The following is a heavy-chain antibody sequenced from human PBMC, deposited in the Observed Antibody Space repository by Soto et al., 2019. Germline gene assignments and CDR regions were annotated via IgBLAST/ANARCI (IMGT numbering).Heavy chain of an antibody. CDR1: GFPYSYVW. Sequence: GGSLRLSCAASGFPYSYVWMHWVRQAPGKGLEWVAVIWYDGSNKYYADSVKGRFTISRDNSKNTLYLQMNSLRAEDTAVYYCARDLSLGYCSGGSCYNGWFDPWGQGTLVTVSS. D-gene: IGHD2-15*01. CDR3: ARDLSLGYCSGGSCYNGWFDP. V-gene: IGHV3-33*08. CDR2: IWYDGSNK. J-gene: IGHJ5*02.